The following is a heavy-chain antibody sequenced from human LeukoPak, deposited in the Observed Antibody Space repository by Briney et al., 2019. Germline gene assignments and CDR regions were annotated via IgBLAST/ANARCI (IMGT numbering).Heavy chain of an antibody. CDR1: GYTFTSYG. Sequence: ASVKVSCKASGYTFTSYGISWVRQAPGQGLEWMGWISAYNGNTNYAQKLQGRVTMTTDTSTSTAYMELSSLKSDDTAVYFCARNPAGTGDFEYWGQGTLVAVSS. J-gene: IGHJ4*02. V-gene: IGHV1-18*01. CDR3: ARNPAGTGDFEY. CDR2: ISAYNGNT. D-gene: IGHD7-27*01.